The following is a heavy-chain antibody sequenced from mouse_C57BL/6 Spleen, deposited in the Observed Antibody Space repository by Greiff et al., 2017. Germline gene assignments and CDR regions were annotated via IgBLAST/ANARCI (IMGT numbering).Heavy chain of an antibody. CDR2: INPNNGGT. D-gene: IGHD1-1*01. CDR3: ARDGFYYYGSSYGFAY. Sequence: VQLQQSGPELVKPGASVKISCKASGYTFTDYYMNWVKQSHGKSLEWIGDINPNNGGTSYNQKFKGKATLTVDKSSSTAYMELRSLTSEASAVYYCARDGFYYYGSSYGFAYWGQGTLVTVSA. J-gene: IGHJ3*01. CDR1: GYTFTDYY. V-gene: IGHV1-26*01.